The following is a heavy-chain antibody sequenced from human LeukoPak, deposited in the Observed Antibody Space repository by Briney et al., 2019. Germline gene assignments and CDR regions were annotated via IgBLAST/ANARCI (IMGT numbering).Heavy chain of an antibody. J-gene: IGHJ5*02. V-gene: IGHV1-2*02. CDR2: INPNSGGT. CDR3: ARERIVATNWFDP. CDR1: GYTFTGYY. Sequence: ASVKVSCKASGYTFTGYYMHWVRQAPGQGLEWMGWINPNSGGTNYAQKFQGRVTMTRDPSISTAYMELSRLRSDDTAVYYCARERIVATNWFDPWGQGTLVTVSS. D-gene: IGHD5-12*01.